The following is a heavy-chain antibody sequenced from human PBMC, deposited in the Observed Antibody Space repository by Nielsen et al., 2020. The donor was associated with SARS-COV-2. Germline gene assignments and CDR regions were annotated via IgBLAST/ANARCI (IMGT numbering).Heavy chain of an antibody. V-gene: IGHV3-74*01. CDR3: ARVGSRGQWLVQYYYGMDV. Sequence: GGSLRLSCAASGLTFSSYWMHWARQAPGKGLVWASRINSDGSSTSYADSVKGRFTISRDNAKNTLYLQMNSLRAEDTAVYYCARVGSRGQWLVQYYYGMDVWGQGTTVTVSS. J-gene: IGHJ6*02. D-gene: IGHD6-19*01. CDR2: INSDGSST. CDR1: GLTFSSYW.